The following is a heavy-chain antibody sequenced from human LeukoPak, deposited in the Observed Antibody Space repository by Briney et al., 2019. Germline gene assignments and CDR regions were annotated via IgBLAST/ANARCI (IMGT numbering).Heavy chain of an antibody. V-gene: IGHV3-21*01. Sequence: GGCLRLSCAASGFTFSSYSMNWVRQAPGKGLEWVSSISSSSSYIYYADSVKGRFTISRDNAKTSLYLQMNSLRAEDTAVYYCARDNASGWLYDFWSGYYLDYWGQGTLVTVSS. D-gene: IGHD3-3*01. CDR3: ARDNASGWLYDFWSGYYLDY. CDR2: ISSSSSYI. J-gene: IGHJ4*02. CDR1: GFTFSSYS.